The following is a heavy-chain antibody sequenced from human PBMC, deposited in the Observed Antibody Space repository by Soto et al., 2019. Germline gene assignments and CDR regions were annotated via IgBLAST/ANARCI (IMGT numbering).Heavy chain of an antibody. CDR2: ISYDGSNK. CDR1: GFTFSSYG. CDR3: AKDLSGRYYYYGMDV. J-gene: IGHJ6*02. D-gene: IGHD2-15*01. V-gene: IGHV3-30*18. Sequence: GGSLRLSCAASGFTFSSYGMHWVRQAPGKGLEWVAVISYDGSNKYYADSVKGRFTISRDNSKNTLYLQMNSLRAEDTAVYYCAKDLSGRYYYYGMDVWGQGTTVTVSS.